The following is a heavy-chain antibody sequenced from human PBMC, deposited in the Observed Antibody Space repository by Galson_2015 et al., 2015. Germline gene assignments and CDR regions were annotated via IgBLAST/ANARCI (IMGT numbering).Heavy chain of an antibody. D-gene: IGHD3-10*01. J-gene: IGHJ4*02. CDR3: AKDSSSRFGDRTRFDY. CDR2: ISWNSGSI. Sequence: SLRLSCAASGFTFDDYVMHWVRQAPGKGLEWVSGISWNSGSIGYADSVKGRFTISRDNAKNSLYLQMNSLRAEDTALYYCAKDSSSRFGDRTRFDYWGQGTLVTVSS. CDR1: GFTFDDYV. V-gene: IGHV3-9*01.